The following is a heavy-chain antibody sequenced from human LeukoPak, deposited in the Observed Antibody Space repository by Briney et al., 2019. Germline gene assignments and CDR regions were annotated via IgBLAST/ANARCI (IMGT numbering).Heavy chain of an antibody. CDR3: AATKVSYYYFDY. CDR2: IRGSGGST. J-gene: IGHJ4*02. Sequence: GGSLRLSCAASGFTFSIYAMSWVRQAPGKGLEWVSAIRGSGGSTYYADSVKGRFTISRDNSKNTLYLQMNSLRAEDTAVYYCAATKVSYYYFDYWGQGTLVTVSS. CDR1: GFTFSIYA. V-gene: IGHV3-23*01. D-gene: IGHD1-20*01.